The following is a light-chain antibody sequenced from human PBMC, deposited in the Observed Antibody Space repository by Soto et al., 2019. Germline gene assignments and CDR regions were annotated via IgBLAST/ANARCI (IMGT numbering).Light chain of an antibody. CDR2: GAN. CDR1: QSISRY. Sequence: DIQFTQSPPSLSSYLLDIITITCRSSQSISRYLNWYQQRPGTAPKVLIFGANSLQSGVPSRFSGSGSGTEFTLTISSLQPEDFATYYCQQNYGTPGTFGQGTKVDIK. V-gene: IGKV1-39*01. J-gene: IGKJ1*01. CDR3: QQNYGTPGT.